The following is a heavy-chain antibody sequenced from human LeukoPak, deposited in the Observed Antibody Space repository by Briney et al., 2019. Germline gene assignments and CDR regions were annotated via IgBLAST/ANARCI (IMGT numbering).Heavy chain of an antibody. D-gene: IGHD3-10*01. CDR2: IYYSGST. Sequence: PSETLSLTCTVSGGSISSSSYYWGWIRQPPGKGLEWIGSIYYSGSTYYNPSLKSRVTISVDTSKNQFSLKLSSVTAAGTAVYYCARRTGRVYGSGSYYDYWGQGTLVTVSS. J-gene: IGHJ4*02. V-gene: IGHV4-39*01. CDR3: ARRTGRVYGSGSYYDY. CDR1: GGSISSSSYY.